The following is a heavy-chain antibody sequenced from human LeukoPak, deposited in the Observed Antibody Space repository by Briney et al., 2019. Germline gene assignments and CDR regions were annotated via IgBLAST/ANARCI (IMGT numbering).Heavy chain of an antibody. CDR1: GGSISSYY. CDR3: AREARLYSGSLFDP. V-gene: IGHV4-59*01. J-gene: IGHJ5*02. CDR2: IYYSGST. Sequence: SETLSLTCTVSGGSISSYYWSWIRQPPGKGLDWIGYIYYSGSTNYNPSLKSRVPISVNTTKNQYSLKLSSVTAADTAVYYCAREARLYSGSLFDPWGQGTLVTVSS. D-gene: IGHD1-26*01.